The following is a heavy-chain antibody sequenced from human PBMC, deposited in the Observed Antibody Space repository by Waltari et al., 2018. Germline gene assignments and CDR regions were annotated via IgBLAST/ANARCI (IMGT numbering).Heavy chain of an antibody. Sequence: QVQLVQSGAEVKKPGASVKVSCKASGYTFTSYDINWVRQATGQGLEWMGGRNPNSGNTGYAQKFQGRFTMTRNTSISTAYMELSSLRSEDTAVYYCASEGSTTSYYYGMDVWGQGTTVTVSS. CDR1: GYTFTSYD. J-gene: IGHJ6*02. CDR3: ASEGSTTSYYYGMDV. V-gene: IGHV1-8*02. CDR2: RNPNSGNT. D-gene: IGHD1-1*01.